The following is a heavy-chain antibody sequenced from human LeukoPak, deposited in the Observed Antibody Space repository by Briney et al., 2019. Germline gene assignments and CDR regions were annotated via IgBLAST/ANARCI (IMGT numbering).Heavy chain of an antibody. CDR1: GFTFSDYY. Sequence: PGGSLRLSCAASGFTFSDYYMSWVRQAPGKGLEWVSAISGSGGSTYYADSMKGRFTISRDNSKNTLYLQMNSLRAEDAAVYYCAKLMVRGVRTYYYGMDVWGQGTTVTVSS. CDR2: ISGSGGST. D-gene: IGHD3-10*01. J-gene: IGHJ6*02. CDR3: AKLMVRGVRTYYYGMDV. V-gene: IGHV3-23*01.